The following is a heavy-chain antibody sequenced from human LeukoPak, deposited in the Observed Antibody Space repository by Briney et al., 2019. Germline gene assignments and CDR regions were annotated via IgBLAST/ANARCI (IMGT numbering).Heavy chain of an antibody. CDR1: GGSISSYY. V-gene: IGHV4-59*12. CDR2: IYYSGST. J-gene: IGHJ5*02. CDR3: ARLVAGTAWFDP. Sequence: SETLSLTCTVSGGSISSYYWSWIRQPPGKGLEWIAYIYYSGSTNYNPSLKSRVTISVDTSRKQFSLKLSSVTAADTAVYYCARLVAGTAWFDPWGQGTLVTVSS. D-gene: IGHD6-19*01.